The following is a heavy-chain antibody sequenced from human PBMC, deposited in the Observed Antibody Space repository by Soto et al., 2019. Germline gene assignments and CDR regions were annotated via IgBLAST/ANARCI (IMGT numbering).Heavy chain of an antibody. CDR1: GGSISSSSYY. J-gene: IGHJ4*02. Sequence: SETLSLTCTVSGGSISSSSYYWGWIRQPPGKGLEWIGSIYYSGSTYYNPSLKSRVTISVDTSKNQFSLKLSSVTAADTAVYYCARLSLDNPGITIFGVVTAYYFDYWGQGTLVTVSS. V-gene: IGHV4-39*01. D-gene: IGHD3-3*01. CDR2: IYYSGST. CDR3: ARLSLDNPGITIFGVVTAYYFDY.